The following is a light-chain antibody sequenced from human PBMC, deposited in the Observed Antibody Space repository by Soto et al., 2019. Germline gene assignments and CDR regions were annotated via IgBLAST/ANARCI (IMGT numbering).Light chain of an antibody. CDR2: AAS. V-gene: IGKV1-27*01. J-gene: IGKJ3*01. CDR1: QGSSNY. Sequence: DIQMTQSPSSLSASVGDRVTITCRASQGSSNYLDWYQQKPGKVPKLLIYAASTLQSGVPSRFSCSGSGTDFTLTISSLQPEDVATYYCQKYNSATTIFTFGPGTKVDIK. CDR3: QKYNSATTIFT.